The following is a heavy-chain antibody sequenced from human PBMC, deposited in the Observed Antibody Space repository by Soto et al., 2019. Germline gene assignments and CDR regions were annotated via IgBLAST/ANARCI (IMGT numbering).Heavy chain of an antibody. V-gene: IGHV4-30-4*01. D-gene: IGHD3-9*01. Sequence: PSETLSLTCTVSAGSISGDYYWNWIRQAPGKGLEWIGYVYHTGSTYHNPSLKSRGSISVDTSNNQFSLKLSSVTAADTAVSFCAREPYDITRNLHSSSGQRISVPGSS. J-gene: IGHJ5*01. CDR2: VYHTGST. CDR3: AREPYDITRNLHSS. CDR1: AGSISGDYY.